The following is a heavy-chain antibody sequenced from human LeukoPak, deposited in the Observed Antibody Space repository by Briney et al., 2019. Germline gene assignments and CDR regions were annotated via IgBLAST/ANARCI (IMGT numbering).Heavy chain of an antibody. CDR3: ARRHVVVVAATPMGANPSKKNNWFDP. CDR2: INHSGST. Sequence: SETLSLTCAVYGGSFSGYYWSWLRQPPGKGLEWIGEINHSGSTNYNPSLKSRVTISVDTSKNQFSLKLSSVTAADTAVYYCARRHVVVVAATPMGANPSKKNNWFDPWGQGTLVTVSS. CDR1: GGSFSGYY. D-gene: IGHD2-15*01. J-gene: IGHJ5*02. V-gene: IGHV4-34*01.